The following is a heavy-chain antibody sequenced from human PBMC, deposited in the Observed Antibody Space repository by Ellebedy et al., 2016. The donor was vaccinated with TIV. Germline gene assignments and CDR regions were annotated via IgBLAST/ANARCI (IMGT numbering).Heavy chain of an antibody. CDR1: GVPISASY. J-gene: IGHJ3*02. V-gene: IGHV4-59*12. CDR3: ARDSKKGWAFDI. Sequence: SETLSLTCTVSGVPISASYWSWIRQPPGKGLEYIGYVHYTGSTNYNPSLRSRVTLSVDSFKNQFSLKLDSVTAADTAVYYCARDSKKGWAFDIWGQGTMVTVSS. CDR2: VHYTGST.